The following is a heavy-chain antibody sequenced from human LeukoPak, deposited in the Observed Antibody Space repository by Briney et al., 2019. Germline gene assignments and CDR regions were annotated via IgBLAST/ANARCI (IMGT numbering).Heavy chain of an antibody. V-gene: IGHV1-69*05. Sequence: SVKVSCKASGGTFSSYAISWVRQAPGQGLEWMGGIIPIFGTANYAQKFQGRVTITTDESTSTAYMELSSLRSEDTAVYYCARGDFWSGYSGDAFDIWGQGTMVTVSS. CDR2: IIPIFGTA. D-gene: IGHD3-3*01. J-gene: IGHJ3*02. CDR3: ARGDFWSGYSGDAFDI. CDR1: GGTFSSYA.